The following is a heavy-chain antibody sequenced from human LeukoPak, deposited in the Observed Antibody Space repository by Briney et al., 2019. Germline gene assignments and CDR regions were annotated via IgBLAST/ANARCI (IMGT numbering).Heavy chain of an antibody. CDR2: ISPSGGST. V-gene: IGHV1-46*01. J-gene: IGHJ4*02. CDR3: AREAAKYYDFWSGYYNRFDY. CDR1: GYTFTSYY. Sequence: ASVTVSCKASGYTFTSYYMHWVRQAPGQGLEWMGIISPSGGSTSYAQKFQGRVTMTRDTSTSTVYMELSSLRSEDTAVYYCAREAAKYYDFWSGYYNRFDYWGQGTLVTVSS. D-gene: IGHD3-3*01.